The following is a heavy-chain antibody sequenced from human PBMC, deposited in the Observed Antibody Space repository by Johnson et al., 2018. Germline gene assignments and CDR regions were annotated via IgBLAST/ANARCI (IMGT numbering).Heavy chain of an antibody. Sequence: QVQLVESGGGVVQPGRSLRLSCAASGFTFSTYAMHWVRQAPGKGLEWVSVISYDERNKDYADSVKGRFTISRDNSKNTLYLEMNSLRVEDTALYYCAKDELPALRAAAYFQHWGQCTLVTVSS. CDR3: AKDELPALRAAAYFQH. CDR1: GFTFSTYA. V-gene: IGHV3-30*18. D-gene: IGHD4-23*01. J-gene: IGHJ1*01. CDR2: ISYDERNK.